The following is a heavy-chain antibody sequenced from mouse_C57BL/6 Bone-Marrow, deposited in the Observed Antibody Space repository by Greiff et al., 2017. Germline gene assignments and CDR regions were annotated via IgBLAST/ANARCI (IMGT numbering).Heavy chain of an antibody. CDR1: GYTFTSYW. Sequence: QVQLQQPGAELVKPGASVKMSCKASGYTFTSYWIPWVKQRPGQGLEWIGDIYPGSGSTNYNEKFKSKATLTVDTSSSTAYMQLSNLTSEDSAVYYGERLGRRRGWYFDVWGTGTTVTVSS. CDR2: IYPGSGST. CDR3: ERLGRRRGWYFDV. J-gene: IGHJ1*03. D-gene: IGHD2-14*01. V-gene: IGHV1-55*01.